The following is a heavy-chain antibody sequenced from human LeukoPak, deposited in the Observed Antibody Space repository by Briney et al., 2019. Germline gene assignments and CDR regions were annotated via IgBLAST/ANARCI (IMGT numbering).Heavy chain of an antibody. CDR1: GFTFSGSA. J-gene: IGHJ3*02. CDR2: IRSKANSYAT. Sequence: PGGSLRLSFAASGFTFSGSAMHWVRQASGKGLEWVGRIRSKANSYATAYAASVKGRFTISRDDSKNTAYLQMNSLKTEDTAVYYCTSPSPEEAYCGGDCYSDAFDIWGQGTMVTVSS. CDR3: TSPSPEEAYCGGDCYSDAFDI. V-gene: IGHV3-73*01. D-gene: IGHD2-21*02.